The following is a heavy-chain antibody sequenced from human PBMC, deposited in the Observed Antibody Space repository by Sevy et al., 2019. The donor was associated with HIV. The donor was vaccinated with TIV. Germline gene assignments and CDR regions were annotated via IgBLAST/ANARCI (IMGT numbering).Heavy chain of an antibody. CDR2: INSDGSST. D-gene: IGHD3-22*01. Sequence: GGSLRLSCVATGFSFSNYWMHWVRQAPGKGLVWVSRINSDGSSTSYADSVKGRFTISRDNAQNTLFLQMNSLRAEDTAVYYCARVDAYYDKGIDPWGQGTLVTVSS. CDR1: GFSFSNYW. J-gene: IGHJ5*02. CDR3: ARVDAYYDKGIDP. V-gene: IGHV3-74*01.